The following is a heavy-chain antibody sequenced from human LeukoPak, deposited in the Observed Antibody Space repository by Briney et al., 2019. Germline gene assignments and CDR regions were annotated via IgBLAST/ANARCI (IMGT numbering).Heavy chain of an antibody. CDR3: ARDSCGVVILFDY. D-gene: IGHD3-3*01. V-gene: IGHV4-34*01. Sequence: SDTLSLTCAVYGGSFSGYYWSWIGQPPGKGLEWIGEINHSGSTNYNPSLKSRVTISVDTSKNQFSLKLSSVTAADAAVYYCARDSCGVVILFDYWGQGTLVTVSS. J-gene: IGHJ4*02. CDR1: GGSFSGYY. CDR2: INHSGST.